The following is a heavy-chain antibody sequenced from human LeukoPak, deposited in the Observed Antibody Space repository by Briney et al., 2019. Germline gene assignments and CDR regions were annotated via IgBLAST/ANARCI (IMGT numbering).Heavy chain of an antibody. V-gene: IGHV3-53*01. CDR2: IYSGGST. D-gene: IGHD3-22*01. CDR1: GFTFSSNY. CDR3: ARDVPVTTDAFDI. J-gene: IGHJ3*02. Sequence: TGGSLRLSCAASGFTFSSNYMSWVRQAPGKGLEWVSVIYSGGSTYYADSVKSRFTISRDNSTNTLYLQMTSLRAEDTAVYYCARDVPVTTDAFDIWGQGTMVTVSS.